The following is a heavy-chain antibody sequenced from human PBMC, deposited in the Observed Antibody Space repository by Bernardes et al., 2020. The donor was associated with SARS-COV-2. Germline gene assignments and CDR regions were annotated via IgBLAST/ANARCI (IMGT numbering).Heavy chain of an antibody. Sequence: AGSLIRSCAASGFTFSSYAMHWVRQAPGQGLEWVAVISYDGSNKYYADSVKGRFTISRDNSKNTLYLQMNSLRAEDTAVYYCARDPSEYSGYEDFAFDYWGQGTLVTVSS. CDR1: GFTFSSYA. D-gene: IGHD5-12*01. V-gene: IGHV3-30-3*01. J-gene: IGHJ4*02. CDR3: ARDPSEYSGYEDFAFDY. CDR2: ISYDGSNK.